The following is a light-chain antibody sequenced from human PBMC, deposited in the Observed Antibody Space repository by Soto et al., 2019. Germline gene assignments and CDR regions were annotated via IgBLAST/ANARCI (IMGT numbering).Light chain of an antibody. CDR2: GAS. Sequence: DIQMTQSPSSLSASVGDRVTITCRASQIINTYLNWYQQKPGKPPKLLIFGASSLRSGVPSRFSGTGSGTDFTLTINSLQPDDFATYYCQQSYSYLYTFGQGTKLEIK. J-gene: IGKJ2*01. V-gene: IGKV1-39*01. CDR1: QIINTY. CDR3: QQSYSYLYT.